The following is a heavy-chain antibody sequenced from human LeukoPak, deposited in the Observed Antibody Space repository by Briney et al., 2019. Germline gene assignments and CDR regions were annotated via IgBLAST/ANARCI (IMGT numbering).Heavy chain of an antibody. D-gene: IGHD1-26*01. Sequence: GASVKVSCKASGHTFTGYYMHWVRQAPGQGLEWMGWINPNSGGTNYAQKFQGRVTTTRDTSISTAYMELSRLRSDDTAVYYCARASEEELEDFHYWGQGTLVTVSS. CDR1: GHTFTGYY. V-gene: IGHV1-2*02. CDR3: ARASEEELEDFHY. CDR2: INPNSGGT. J-gene: IGHJ4*02.